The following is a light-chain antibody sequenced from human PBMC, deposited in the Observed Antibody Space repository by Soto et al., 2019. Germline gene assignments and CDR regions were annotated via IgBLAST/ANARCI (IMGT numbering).Light chain of an antibody. CDR3: HQRGDWPT. Sequence: EIVLTQSPGTLSLSPGERATLSCRASQSVTSTYLAWYQQKPGQAPRLLIYGASSRATGIPDRFSGSGSGTDFTLTISRLEPEDFAVYYCHQRGDWPTFGGGTRVEIK. CDR2: GAS. CDR1: QSVTSTY. V-gene: IGKV3D-20*02. J-gene: IGKJ4*01.